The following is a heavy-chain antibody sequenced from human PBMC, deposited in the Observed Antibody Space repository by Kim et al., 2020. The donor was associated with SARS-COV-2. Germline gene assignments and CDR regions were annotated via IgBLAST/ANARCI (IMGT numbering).Heavy chain of an antibody. D-gene: IGHD6-19*01. Sequence: VRGRFTISRDNAKNSLYLQMSSLRAEDTAVYYCARDRGYSSGWSNYGLDVWGQGTTVIVSS. CDR3: ARDRGYSSGWSNYGLDV. J-gene: IGHJ6*02. V-gene: IGHV3-21*01.